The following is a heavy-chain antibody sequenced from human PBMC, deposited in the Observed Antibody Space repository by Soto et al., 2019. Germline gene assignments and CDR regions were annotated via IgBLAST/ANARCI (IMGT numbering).Heavy chain of an antibody. V-gene: IGHV5-51*01. D-gene: IGHD2-2*01. Sequence: GESLKISCKGSGYTFTTYWIGWVRQMPGKGLEWMGIIHPGDSDTRYSPSFQGQVTISADKSISTAYLQWSSLKASDTAMYYCARLPIVLVPAAIYYYGMDVWGQGTTVTVSS. CDR2: IHPGDSDT. J-gene: IGHJ6*02. CDR3: ARLPIVLVPAAIYYYGMDV. CDR1: GYTFTTYW.